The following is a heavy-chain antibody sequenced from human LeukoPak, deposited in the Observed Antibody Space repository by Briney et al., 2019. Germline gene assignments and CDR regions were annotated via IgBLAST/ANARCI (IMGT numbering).Heavy chain of an antibody. V-gene: IGHV1-18*01. Sequence: GASVKVSCKASGYTFTSYGISWVRQAPGQGLEWMGWISAYNGNTNYAQKLQGRVTMTTDTSTSTAYMELSRLRSDDTAVYYCARDPSSSWYGDFDYWGQGTLVTVSS. D-gene: IGHD6-13*01. CDR2: ISAYNGNT. CDR1: GYTFTSYG. J-gene: IGHJ4*02. CDR3: ARDPSSSWYGDFDY.